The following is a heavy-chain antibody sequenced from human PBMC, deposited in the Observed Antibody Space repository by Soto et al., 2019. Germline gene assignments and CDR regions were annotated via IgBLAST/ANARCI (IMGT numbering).Heavy chain of an antibody. V-gene: IGHV3-53*01. CDR2: IYSGGST. J-gene: IGHJ4*02. CDR3: ARALGGPDYYFDY. Sequence: GGSLRLSCAASGFTISSNYMSWVRQAPGKGLEWVSVIYSGGSTYYEDSVKGRFTISRDNSKNTLYLQMNSLRAEDTAVYYCARALGGPDYYFDYWGQGTLVTVSS. CDR1: GFTISSNY. D-gene: IGHD2-15*01.